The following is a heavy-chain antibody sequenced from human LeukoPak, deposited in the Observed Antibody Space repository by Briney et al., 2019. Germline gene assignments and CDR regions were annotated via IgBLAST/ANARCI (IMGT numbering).Heavy chain of an antibody. D-gene: IGHD3-3*01. V-gene: IGHV1-69*05. J-gene: IGHJ6*02. Sequence: ASVKVSCKASGGTFSSYAISRVRQAPGQGLEWMGGIIPIFGTANYAQKFQGRVTITTDESTSTAYMELSSLRSEDTAVYYCARDRRYYDFWSGTPRMDVWGQGTTVTVSS. CDR3: ARDRRYYDFWSGTPRMDV. CDR1: GGTFSSYA. CDR2: IIPIFGTA.